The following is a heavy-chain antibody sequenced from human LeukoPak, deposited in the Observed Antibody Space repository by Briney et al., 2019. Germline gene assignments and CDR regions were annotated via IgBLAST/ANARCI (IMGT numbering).Heavy chain of an antibody. CDR3: ARHAWGGNKDFDV. J-gene: IGHJ2*01. CDR2: IHQTGGT. CDR1: GYSISSSPYY. Sequence: PSETLPLTCAVSGYSISSSPYYWAWIRQPPGKGLEWIGSIHQTGGTYYNPSLRSRLTMSVDTSKNLFSLKLRSVTAADTAVLFCARHAWGGNKDFDVWGRGTLVAVSS. V-gene: IGHV4-39*01. D-gene: IGHD2/OR15-2a*01.